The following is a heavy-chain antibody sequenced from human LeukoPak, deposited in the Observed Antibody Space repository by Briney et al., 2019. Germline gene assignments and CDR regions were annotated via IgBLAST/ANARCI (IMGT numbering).Heavy chain of an antibody. CDR1: GFTFSSYS. D-gene: IGHD3-10*01. Sequence: GGSLRLSXAASGFTFSSYSMNWVRQAPGKGLEWVSYIRSSSSTMYYADSVKGRFTISRDNAKNSLYLQMNSLRAEDTAVYYCARADYYGSGNYYTSDYWGQGTLVTVSS. CDR3: ARADYYGSGNYYTSDY. J-gene: IGHJ4*02. V-gene: IGHV3-48*01. CDR2: IRSSSSTM.